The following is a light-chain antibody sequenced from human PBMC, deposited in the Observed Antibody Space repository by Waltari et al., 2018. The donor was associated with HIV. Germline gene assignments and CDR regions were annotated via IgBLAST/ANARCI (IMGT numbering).Light chain of an antibody. CDR2: YDS. J-gene: IGLJ3*02. V-gene: IGLV3-21*04. CDR3: QVWHISTDHWV. Sequence: SYVLTQPPSVSVAPGKTASITCEAANIGSKGVHWYQQTPGQAPILVIYYDSDLPSGIPERFSGSNSGNTATLTISRVEAGDEADYYCQVWHISTDHWVFGAGTKLTVV. CDR1: NIGSKG.